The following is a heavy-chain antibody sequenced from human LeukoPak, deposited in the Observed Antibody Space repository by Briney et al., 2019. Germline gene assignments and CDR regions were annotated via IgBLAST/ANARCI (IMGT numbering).Heavy chain of an antibody. CDR2: LSGDGAST. V-gene: IGHV3-23*01. Sequence: PGGSLRLSCAASGFTFAIHAMTWVRQAPWKRLESVSGLSGDGASTHYAESVKDQSTISRDNSQNTLFLQMNSLRVEYTAIYYCAKDSYVSGRPLHTFDVWGQGTMVTVSS. CDR1: GFTFAIHA. J-gene: IGHJ3*01. CDR3: AKDSYVSGRPLHTFDV. D-gene: IGHD3-10*01.